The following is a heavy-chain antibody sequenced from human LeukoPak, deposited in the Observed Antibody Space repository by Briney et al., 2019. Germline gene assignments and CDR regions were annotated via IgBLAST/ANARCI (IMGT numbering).Heavy chain of an antibody. CDR3: AKSGNNN. CDR1: GFTFSSYA. CDR2: ISGSGDST. D-gene: IGHD3-10*01. J-gene: IGHJ4*02. Sequence: PGRSLRLSCAASGFTFSSYAMHWVRQAPGKGLEWVSGISGSGDSTDYADSVKGRFTISRDNSKNTLSLQMISLRAEDTALYYCAKSGNNNWGQGTLVTVSS. V-gene: IGHV3-23*01.